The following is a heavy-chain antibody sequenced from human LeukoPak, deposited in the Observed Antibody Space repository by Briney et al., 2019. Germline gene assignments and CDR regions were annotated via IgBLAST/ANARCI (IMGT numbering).Heavy chain of an antibody. D-gene: IGHD2-2*01. CDR1: GGSISSYY. Sequence: PSETLSLTCTVSGGSISSYYWSWIRQPAGKGLEWIGSIYYSGSTYYNPSLKSRVTISVDTSKNQFSLKLSSVTAADTAVYYCARHVGEVNVVVPAAQELNWFDPWGQGTLVTVSS. V-gene: IGHV4-59*05. CDR3: ARHVGEVNVVVPAAQELNWFDP. J-gene: IGHJ5*02. CDR2: IYYSGST.